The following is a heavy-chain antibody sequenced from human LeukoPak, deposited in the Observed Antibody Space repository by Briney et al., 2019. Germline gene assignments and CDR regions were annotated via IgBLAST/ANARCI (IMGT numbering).Heavy chain of an antibody. Sequence: ASVKVSCKASGYTFTGYYMHWVRQAPGQGLEWMGWINPNSGGTNYAQKFQGRVTMTRDTSISTAYMELSRLKSEDTAVYYCARGVTGRYCSTTSCHWRGWFDPWGQGTLVTVSS. V-gene: IGHV1-2*02. CDR2: INPNSGGT. CDR1: GYTFTGYY. J-gene: IGHJ5*02. CDR3: ARGVTGRYCSTTSCHWRGWFDP. D-gene: IGHD2-2*01.